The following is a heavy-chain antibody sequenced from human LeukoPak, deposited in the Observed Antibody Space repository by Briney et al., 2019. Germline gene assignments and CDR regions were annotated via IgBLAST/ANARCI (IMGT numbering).Heavy chain of an antibody. J-gene: IGHJ4*02. Sequence: ASVKVSCKASGYTFTGYYMHWVRQAPGQGLEWMGWINPNSGGTNYAQKFQGRVTMTRDTSISTAYMELSSLRSEDTAVYYCARVREKGSGSFISWGQGTLVTVSS. V-gene: IGHV1-2*02. D-gene: IGHD3-10*01. CDR3: ARVREKGSGSFIS. CDR1: GYTFTGYY. CDR2: INPNSGGT.